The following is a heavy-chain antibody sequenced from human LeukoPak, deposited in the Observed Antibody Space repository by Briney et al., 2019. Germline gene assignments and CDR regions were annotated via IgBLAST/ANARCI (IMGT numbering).Heavy chain of an antibody. D-gene: IGHD3-22*01. V-gene: IGHV1-69*05. J-gene: IGHJ4*02. CDR2: IIPISGTV. CDR1: GGTFNTYA. Sequence: PGSSVKVSCKASGGTFNTYAISWVRQAPGQGLEWMGRIIPISGTVNYAQKVQGRVTISTDESTSTAYMELSSLRSEDTAVYYCARVPLIYDTRGYSSGWFDYWGQGTLVTVSS. CDR3: ARVPLIYDTRGYSSGWFDY.